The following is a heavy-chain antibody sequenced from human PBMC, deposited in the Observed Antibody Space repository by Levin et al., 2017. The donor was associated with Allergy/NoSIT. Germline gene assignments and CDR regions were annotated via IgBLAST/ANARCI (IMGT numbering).Heavy chain of an antibody. CDR1: GYTFTGYY. Sequence: ASVKVSCKASGYTFTGYYMHWVRQAPGQGLEWMGWINPNNGGTNYAQKFQGRVTMTRDTSISTAYMELSRLRSDDTAVYYCARAKYYDSSGYINYWGQGTLVTVSS. V-gene: IGHV1-2*02. CDR2: INPNNGGT. J-gene: IGHJ4*02. D-gene: IGHD3-22*01. CDR3: ARAKYYDSSGYINY.